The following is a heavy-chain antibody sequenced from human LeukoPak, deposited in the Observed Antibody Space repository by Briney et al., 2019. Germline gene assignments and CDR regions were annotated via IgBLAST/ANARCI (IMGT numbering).Heavy chain of an antibody. D-gene: IGHD3-9*01. J-gene: IGHJ6*02. CDR1: GFTFSSYG. V-gene: IGHV3-23*01. CDR2: TTGGGGST. Sequence: GGSLRLSCAASGFTFSSYGMHWVRQAPGRGLQWVSSTTGGGGSTYYADSVQGRFTISRDNSKNTLFLQMDILGAEDTAIYYCAKTGGFSYDYGLDVWGQGTTVTVSS. CDR3: AKTGGFSYDYGLDV.